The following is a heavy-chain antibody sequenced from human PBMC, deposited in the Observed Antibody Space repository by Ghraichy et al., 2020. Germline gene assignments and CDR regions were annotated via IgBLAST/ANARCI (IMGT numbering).Heavy chain of an antibody. CDR2: ISSSSSTI. D-gene: IGHD2-2*01. CDR3: AIGYCSSTSCPRNYGMDV. J-gene: IGHJ6*02. V-gene: IGHV3-48*02. CDR1: GFTFSSYS. Sequence: GSLRLSCAASGFTFSSYSMNWVRQAPGKGLEWVSYISSSSSTIYYADSVKGRFTISRDNAKNSLYLQMNSLRDEDTAVYYCAIGYCSSTSCPRNYGMDVWGQGTTVTVSS.